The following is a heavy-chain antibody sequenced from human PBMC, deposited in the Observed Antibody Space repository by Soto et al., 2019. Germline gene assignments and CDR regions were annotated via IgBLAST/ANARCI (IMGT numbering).Heavy chain of an antibody. J-gene: IGHJ4*02. D-gene: IGHD6-19*01. V-gene: IGHV4-4*02. CDR1: GGSISSSNW. Sequence: SETLSLTCAVSGGSISSSNWWSWVRQPPGKGLEWIGEIYHSGSTNYNPTLKSRVTISVDKSKNQFNLKLSSVTAADTAVYYCARVAVAGTRVDYWGQGTLVTVS. CDR3: ARVAVAGTRVDY. CDR2: IYHSGST.